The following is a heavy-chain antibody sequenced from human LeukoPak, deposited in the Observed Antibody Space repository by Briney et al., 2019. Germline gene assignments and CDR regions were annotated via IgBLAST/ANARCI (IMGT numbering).Heavy chain of an antibody. D-gene: IGHD3-16*02. J-gene: IGHJ4*02. CDR1: GGSISSGGYY. V-gene: IGHV4-31*03. CDR3: ARGPRYYDYVWGSYRPGPPLDY. Sequence: SQTLSLTCTVSGGSISSGGYYWRWIRQHPGKGLEWIGYIYYSGSTYYNPSLKSRVTISVDTSKNQFSLKLSSVTAADTAVYYCARGPRYYDYVWGSYRPGPPLDYWGQGTLVTVSS. CDR2: IYYSGST.